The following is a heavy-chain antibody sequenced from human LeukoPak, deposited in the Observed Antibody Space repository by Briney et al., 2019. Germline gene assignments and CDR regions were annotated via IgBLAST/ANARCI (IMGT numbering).Heavy chain of an antibody. V-gene: IGHV3-66*01. D-gene: IGHD5-18*01. Sequence: PGGSLRLSCAASGFTVSSNYMSWVRQAPGKGLEWVSVIYSGGSTYYADSVKGRFTISRDNSKNTLYLQMNSLRAEDTAVYYCARDTFGYSYGSSFWGQGTLVTVSS. J-gene: IGHJ4*02. CDR1: GFTVSSNY. CDR2: IYSGGST. CDR3: ARDTFGYSYGSSF.